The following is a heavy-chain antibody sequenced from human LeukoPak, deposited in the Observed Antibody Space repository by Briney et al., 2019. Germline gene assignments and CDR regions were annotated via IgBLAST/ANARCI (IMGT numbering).Heavy chain of an antibody. Sequence: GGSLRPSCAASGFTFSGSAMHWVRQASGTGLEWVGRIRSKANNYATAYAASVKGRFTISRDDSKNTAYLQMNSLKTEDTAVYYCTKHPSDDGGAIDYWGQGTLVTVSS. CDR3: TKHPSDDGGAIDY. V-gene: IGHV3-73*01. CDR1: GFTFSGSA. J-gene: IGHJ4*02. D-gene: IGHD4-23*01. CDR2: IRSKANNYAT.